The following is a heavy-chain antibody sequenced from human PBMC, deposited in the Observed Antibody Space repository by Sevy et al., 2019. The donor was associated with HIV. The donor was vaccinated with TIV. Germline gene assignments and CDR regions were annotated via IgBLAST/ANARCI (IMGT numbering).Heavy chain of an antibody. J-gene: IGHJ6*02. D-gene: IGHD3-16*02. Sequence: GGSLRLSCAASGFSFSRSPMHWVRQAPGKGLEWVAVMSYNGNEKYNGHSVKGRLTISRDDSKNTLYLQMNSLRAEDTAVYYCAREGVLMGGAIVSYGMDVWGQGTTVTVSS. CDR3: AREGVLMGGAIVSYGMDV. CDR2: MSYNGNEK. CDR1: GFSFSRSP. V-gene: IGHV3-30*04.